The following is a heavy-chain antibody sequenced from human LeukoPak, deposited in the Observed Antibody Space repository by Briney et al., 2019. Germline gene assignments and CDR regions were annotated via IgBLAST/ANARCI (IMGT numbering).Heavy chain of an antibody. D-gene: IGHD2-15*01. CDR1: GYSFTNYW. CDR3: ARRYYGGGSCYSGKQYYFDY. V-gene: IGHV5-51*01. J-gene: IGHJ4*02. Sequence: GESLKISCKGSGYSFTNYWIGWVRQMPGKGLEWMGIIYPDDSDTRYSPSFQGQVTISADKSISTAYLQWSSLNASDTAMYYCARRYYGGGSCYSGKQYYFDYWGQGTLVTVSS. CDR2: IYPDDSDT.